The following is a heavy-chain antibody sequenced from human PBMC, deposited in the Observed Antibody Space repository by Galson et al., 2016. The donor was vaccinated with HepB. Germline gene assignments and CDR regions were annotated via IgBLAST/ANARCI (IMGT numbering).Heavy chain of an antibody. CDR2: IIPLFGTP. J-gene: IGHJ6*02. V-gene: IGHV1-69*13. Sequence: SVKVSCKASGGIFNSDSFSWVRQAPGQGLEWVGGIIPLFGTPNYAQTFRDRVTITADESTSTAYLELSSLRSDDTAVYYCARGGLEIGRTDLWGMAVWGRGTKGTVSS. CDR3: ARGGLEIGRTDLWGMAV. CDR1: GGIFNSDS. D-gene: IGHD2-21*01.